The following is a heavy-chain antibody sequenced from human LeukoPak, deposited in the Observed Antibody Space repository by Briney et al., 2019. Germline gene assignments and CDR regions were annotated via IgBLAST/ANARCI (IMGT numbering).Heavy chain of an antibody. CDR1: GFTVSSNY. CDR3: ARAPPILTGYPYYYGMDV. D-gene: IGHD3-9*01. V-gene: IGHV3-53*04. Sequence: PGGSLRLSCAASGFTVSSNYMSWVRQAPGKGLEWVSVIYSGGSTYYADSVKGRFTISKHNSKNTLYLQMNSLRAEDTAEYYCARAPPILTGYPYYYGMDVWGQGTTVTVSS. J-gene: IGHJ6*02. CDR2: IYSGGST.